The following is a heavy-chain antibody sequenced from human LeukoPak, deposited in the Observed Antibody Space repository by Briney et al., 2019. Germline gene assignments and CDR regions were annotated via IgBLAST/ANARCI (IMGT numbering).Heavy chain of an antibody. Sequence: SETLSLTCTVSGGSISSSSYYWGWIRQPPGKGLEWIGSIYYSGSTYHNPSLKSRVTISVDTSKNQFSLKLSSVTATDTAVYYCARHIIAALQYYFDYWGQGTLVTVS. CDR3: ARHIIAALQYYFDY. V-gene: IGHV4-39*01. CDR2: IYYSGST. J-gene: IGHJ4*02. D-gene: IGHD6-13*01. CDR1: GGSISSSSYY.